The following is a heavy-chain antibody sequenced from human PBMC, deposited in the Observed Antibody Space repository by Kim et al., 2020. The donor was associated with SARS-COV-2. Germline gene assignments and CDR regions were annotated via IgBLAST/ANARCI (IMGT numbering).Heavy chain of an antibody. CDR2: IIPILGIA. V-gene: IGHV1-69*04. D-gene: IGHD1-7*01. Sequence: SVKVSCKASGGTFSSYAISWVRQAPGQGLEWMGRIIPILGIANYAQKFQGRVTITADKSTSTAYMELSSLRSEDTAVYYCAREGGDPGDITGTHYYYYMDVWGKGTTVTVSS. CDR1: GGTFSSYA. CDR3: AREGGDPGDITGTHYYYYMDV. J-gene: IGHJ6*03.